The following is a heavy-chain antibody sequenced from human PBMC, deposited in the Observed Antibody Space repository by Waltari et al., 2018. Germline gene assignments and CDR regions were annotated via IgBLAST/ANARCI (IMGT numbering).Heavy chain of an antibody. D-gene: IGHD6-6*01. J-gene: IGHJ4*02. CDR2: INEDGSEK. CDR1: GFNFNDYG. Sequence: VHLVESGGGVVQPGGSLRLSCAGSGFNFNDYGIHWVRQAPGKGLEWLASINEDGSEKQYVDSVKGRFTISRDNAKNSLYLQMNSLRADDTAVYYCARDSTRRFDYWGQGTLVTVSS. V-gene: IGHV3-7*01. CDR3: ARDSTRRFDY.